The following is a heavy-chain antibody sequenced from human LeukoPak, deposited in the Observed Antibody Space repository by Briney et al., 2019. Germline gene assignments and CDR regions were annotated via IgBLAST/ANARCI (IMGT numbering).Heavy chain of an antibody. CDR3: ARDYYGSGSYPWFDP. CDR1: GYTLTELS. D-gene: IGHD3-10*01. Sequence: ASVKVSCKVSGYTLTELSMHWVRQAPGKGLEWMGGFDPEDGETIYAQKFQGRVTMTEDTSTDTAYMELSSLRSEDTAVYYCARDYYGSGSYPWFDPWGQGTLVTVSS. V-gene: IGHV1-24*01. J-gene: IGHJ5*02. CDR2: FDPEDGET.